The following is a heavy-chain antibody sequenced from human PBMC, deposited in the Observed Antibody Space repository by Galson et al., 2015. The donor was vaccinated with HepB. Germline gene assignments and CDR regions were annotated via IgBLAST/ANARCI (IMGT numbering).Heavy chain of an antibody. CDR1: GYTFTGYY. D-gene: IGHD3-3*01. V-gene: IGHV1-2*02. CDR2: INPNSGGT. CDR3: ARTTIFGVVMKFDAFDI. J-gene: IGHJ3*02. Sequence: SVKVSCKASGYTFTGYYMHWVRQAPGQGLEWMGWINPNSGGTNYAQKFQGRVTMTRDTSISTAYMELSRLRSDDTAVYYCARTTIFGVVMKFDAFDIWGQGTMVTVSS.